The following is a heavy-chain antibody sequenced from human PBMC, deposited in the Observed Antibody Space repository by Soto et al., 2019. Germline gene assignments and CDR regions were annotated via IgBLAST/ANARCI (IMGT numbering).Heavy chain of an antibody. V-gene: IGHV3-23*01. CDR3: AKGDCSGGTCYSLVYFDY. D-gene: IGHD2-15*01. CDR1: GFTFSSHA. CDR2: ISGSGGST. Sequence: EVHLLESGGGLVQPGGSLRLSCGASGFTFSSHAMSWVRQAPGKGLEWVSGISGSGGSTYYADSVKGRFTISRDNSKSTLYLQMNSLRADDTAVYYCAKGDCSGGTCYSLVYFDYWGQGTLVTVSS. J-gene: IGHJ4*02.